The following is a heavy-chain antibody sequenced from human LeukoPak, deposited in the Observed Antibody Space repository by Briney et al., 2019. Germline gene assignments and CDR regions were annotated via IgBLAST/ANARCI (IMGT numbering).Heavy chain of an antibody. J-gene: IGHJ4*02. Sequence: GGSLRLSCAASGFTFSNAWMSWVRQAPGKGLEWVGRIKSKTDGGTTDYAAPVKGRFTISRDDSKNTLYLQMNSLKTEDTAVYYCTTDSFVLLWFGELLTPRDYWGQGTLVTVSS. V-gene: IGHV3-15*01. CDR3: TTDSFVLLWFGELLTPRDY. D-gene: IGHD3-10*01. CDR1: GFTFSNAW. CDR2: IKSKTDGGTT.